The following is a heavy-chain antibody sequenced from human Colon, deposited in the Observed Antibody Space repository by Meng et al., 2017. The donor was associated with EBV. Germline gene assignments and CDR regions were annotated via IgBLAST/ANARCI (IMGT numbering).Heavy chain of an antibody. D-gene: IGHD1/OR15-1a*01. CDR2: TYYWSKWHN. Sequence: HVPLPQPGPGSVKPPQPLYLPCAISGDSVSSTGAAWNRIRQSPSRGLEWLGRTYYWSKWHNDYAVSVKGRIAINPDTSKNQFFLQLNSVTPEDTAVYYCARDYGTSRPFEYWGQGILVTVSS. CDR1: GDSVSSTGAA. V-gene: IGHV6-1*01. CDR3: ARDYGTSRPFEY. J-gene: IGHJ4*02.